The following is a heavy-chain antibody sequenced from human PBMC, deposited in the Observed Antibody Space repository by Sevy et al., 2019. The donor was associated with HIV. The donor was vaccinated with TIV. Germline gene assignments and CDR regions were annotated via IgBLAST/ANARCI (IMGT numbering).Heavy chain of an antibody. CDR2: INQDGSQK. V-gene: IGHV3-7*01. CDR3: AREWWPGDY. D-gene: IGHD2-15*01. Sequence: GGSLRLSCAASGFTFSDYYMGWVRKAPGKGLEWMANINQDGSQKNYVDSVKGRFTISRDNAKNSVSLQMNSLRVDDTAIYYCAREWWPGDYWGQGTLVTVSS. CDR1: GFTFSDYY. J-gene: IGHJ4*02.